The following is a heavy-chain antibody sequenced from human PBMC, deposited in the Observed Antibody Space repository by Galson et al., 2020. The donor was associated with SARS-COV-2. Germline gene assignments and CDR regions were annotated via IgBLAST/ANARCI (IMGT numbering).Heavy chain of an antibody. V-gene: IGHV3-48*02. CDR1: GLTFSTSY. Sequence: VGSLRLSCAASGLTFSTSYMSWVRQAPGKGLEWLSYIGGSSDVIKYADSVKGRFTISRDNAKNLLYLQMNSLRDEDTAVYYCAGWYIRFWGQGTLVTVSS. CDR2: IGGSSDVI. CDR3: AGWYIRF. J-gene: IGHJ4*02. D-gene: IGHD6-19*01.